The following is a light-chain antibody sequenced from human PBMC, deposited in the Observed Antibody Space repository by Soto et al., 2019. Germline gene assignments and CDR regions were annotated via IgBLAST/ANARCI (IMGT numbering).Light chain of an antibody. J-gene: IGLJ2*01. CDR2: EVF. Sequence: QSALTQPPSASGSPGQSVTISCTGTSSDVGGYNIVSWYQQHPGNAPKLLIYEVFRRPSGVPDRFSGSKSGNTASLTVSGLQAEDEADYYCSSYAASDNVVVFGGGTKLTVL. CDR1: SSDVGGYNI. CDR3: SSYAASDNVVV. V-gene: IGLV2-8*01.